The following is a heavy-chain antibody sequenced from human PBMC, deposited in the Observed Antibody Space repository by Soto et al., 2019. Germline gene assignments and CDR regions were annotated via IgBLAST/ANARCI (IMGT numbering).Heavy chain of an antibody. J-gene: IGHJ5*02. V-gene: IGHV1-69*13. CDR3: ARDWTVAVRNEISFGWFDP. CDR2: IIPIFGTA. D-gene: IGHD3-16*01. Sequence: PSVKVSCKASGGTFSSYAISWVRQAPGQGLEWMGGIIPIFGTANYAQKFQGRVTITADESTSTAYMELSSLRSEDTAVYYCARDWTVAVRNEISFGWFDPWGQGTLVTVSS. CDR1: GGTFSSYA.